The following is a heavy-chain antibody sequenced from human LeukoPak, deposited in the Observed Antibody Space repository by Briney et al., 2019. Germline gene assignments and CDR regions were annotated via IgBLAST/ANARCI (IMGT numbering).Heavy chain of an antibody. D-gene: IGHD6-13*01. J-gene: IGHJ4*02. CDR3: AREGVAAAGNPFDY. V-gene: IGHV3-7*01. CDR1: GFTFSSYW. CDR2: IKQDGSEK. Sequence: GGSLRLSCXASGFTFSSYWMSWVRQAPGKGLEWVANIKQDGSEKYYVDSVKGRFTISRDNAKNSLYLQMNSLRAEDTAVYYCAREGVAAAGNPFDYWGQGTLVTVSS.